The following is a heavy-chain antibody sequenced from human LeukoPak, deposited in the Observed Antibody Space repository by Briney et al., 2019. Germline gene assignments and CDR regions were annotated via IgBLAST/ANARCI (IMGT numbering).Heavy chain of an antibody. CDR3: AKGLTFYCSGVAAENDAFDI. J-gene: IGHJ3*02. Sequence: GGSLRLSCAASGFTFRNYAMSWVRQAPGKGLEWVSVISGGGGGAYYADSLKGRFTISRDNAKNTLYLQMNSLRAEDTAVYYCAKGLTFYCSGVAAENDAFDIWGQGTMVTVSS. D-gene: IGHD2-15*01. CDR2: ISGGGGGA. CDR1: GFTFRNYA. V-gene: IGHV3-23*01.